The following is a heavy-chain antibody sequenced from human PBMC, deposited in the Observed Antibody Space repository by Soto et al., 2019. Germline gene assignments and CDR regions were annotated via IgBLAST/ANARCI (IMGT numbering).Heavy chain of an antibody. V-gene: IGHV4-31*03. D-gene: IGHD3-10*01. Sequence: QVQLQESGPGLVKPSQTLSLTCTVSGGSISSGGYYWSWIRQHPGKGLEWIGYIYYSGSTYYNPSLESRVNISVDTSKNQYSLKLRSVTAADTAVYYCARDRRVRGALELDVWGQGTTVTVSS. J-gene: IGHJ6*02. CDR3: ARDRRVRGALELDV. CDR1: GGSISSGGYY. CDR2: IYYSGST.